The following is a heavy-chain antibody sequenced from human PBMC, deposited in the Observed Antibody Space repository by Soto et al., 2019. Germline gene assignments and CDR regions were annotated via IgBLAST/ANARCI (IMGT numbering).Heavy chain of an antibody. CDR1: GGSISSGGYY. D-gene: IGHD2-21*02. CDR2: IYYSGST. Sequence: QVQLQESGPGLVKPSQTLSLTCTVSGGSISSGGYYWSWIRQHPGKGLEWIGYIYYSGSTYYNPAPKSRVTMSVDTSKNQFSLKLSSVTAADTAVYYCARNSVVVVTAIDYWGQGTLVTVSS. J-gene: IGHJ4*02. V-gene: IGHV4-31*03. CDR3: ARNSVVVVTAIDY.